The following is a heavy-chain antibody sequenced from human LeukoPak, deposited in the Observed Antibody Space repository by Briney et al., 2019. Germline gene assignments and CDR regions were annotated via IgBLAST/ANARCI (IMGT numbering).Heavy chain of an antibody. D-gene: IGHD5-18*01. Sequence: ASVKVSCKASGYTFTGYYMHWVRQAPGQGLEWMGWINPISGVTKYAQKFQGRVTMTRDTSISTAYMELSGLRSDDTAMYYCARKVVYNYGYYYGYWGQGTLVTVSS. J-gene: IGHJ4*02. CDR2: INPISGVT. V-gene: IGHV1-2*02. CDR1: GYTFTGYY. CDR3: ARKVVYNYGYYYGY.